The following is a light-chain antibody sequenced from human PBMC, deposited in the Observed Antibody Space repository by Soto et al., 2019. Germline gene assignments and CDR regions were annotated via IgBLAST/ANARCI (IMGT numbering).Light chain of an antibody. CDR2: DAS. Sequence: IQVTQSPSSLSASIGDTVNISCRASQGIAPGLAWYQQKPGATPKLLIYDASTLERGIPSRFSGRGSGKHFILTINNLQPEDFATYYCQQFNSLFGQGTRLEIK. V-gene: IGKV1-13*02. J-gene: IGKJ5*01. CDR1: QGIAPG. CDR3: QQFNSL.